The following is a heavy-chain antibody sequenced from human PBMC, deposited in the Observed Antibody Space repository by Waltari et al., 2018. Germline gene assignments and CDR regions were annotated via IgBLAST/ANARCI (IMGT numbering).Heavy chain of an antibody. CDR1: GYTFTSYA. CDR3: ARAEQLGWFDP. D-gene: IGHD6-6*01. CDR2: INAGNGNT. Sequence: QVQLVQSGAEVKKPGASVKVSCKASGYTFTSYAMHWVRQAPGQRLEWMGWINAGNGNTKNSQKFQGRVTITRDTSASTAYMELGSLRSEDTAVYYCARAEQLGWFDPWGQGTLVTVSS. J-gene: IGHJ5*02. V-gene: IGHV1-3*01.